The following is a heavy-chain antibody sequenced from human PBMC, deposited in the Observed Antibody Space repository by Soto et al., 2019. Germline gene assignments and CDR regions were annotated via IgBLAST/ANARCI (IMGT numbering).Heavy chain of an antibody. Sequence: SVKVSCKASGGTFSSYAISWVRQAPGQGLEWMGGIIPIFGTANYAQKFQGRVTITADEYTSTAYMELSSLRSEDTAVYYCAREDKDFWSPGDYYYGMDVWGQGTTVTVSS. CDR3: AREDKDFWSPGDYYYGMDV. CDR1: GGTFSSYA. D-gene: IGHD3-3*01. J-gene: IGHJ6*02. V-gene: IGHV1-69*13. CDR2: IIPIFGTA.